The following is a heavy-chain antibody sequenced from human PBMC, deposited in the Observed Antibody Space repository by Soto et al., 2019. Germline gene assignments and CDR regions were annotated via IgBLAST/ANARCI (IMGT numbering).Heavy chain of an antibody. Sequence: QVHLVQSGAEVKKPGASVKVSCKGSGYAFTTYGITWVRQAPGQGLEWMGWISAHNGNTNYAQKPQGRVTVTRDTSTSTAYMEMRSLSSDDTAVYYCASGRYGDYWGQGALATVSS. D-gene: IGHD1-26*01. CDR3: ASGRYGDY. CDR2: ISAHNGNT. J-gene: IGHJ4*02. CDR1: GYAFTTYG. V-gene: IGHV1-18*01.